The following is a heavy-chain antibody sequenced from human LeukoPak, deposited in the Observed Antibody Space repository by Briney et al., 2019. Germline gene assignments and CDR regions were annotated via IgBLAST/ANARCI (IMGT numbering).Heavy chain of an antibody. J-gene: IGHJ5*02. V-gene: IGHV4-34*01. CDR2: INHSGST. CDR3: ARGPIVVVPAAIGFDP. CDR1: GGSFSGYY. Sequence: PSETLSLTCAVYGGSFSGYYWSWIRQPPGKGLEWIGEINHSGSTNYNPSLKSRVTISVDTSKNQFSLKLGSVTAADTAVYYCARGPIVVVPAAIGFDPWGQGTLVTVSS. D-gene: IGHD2-2*01.